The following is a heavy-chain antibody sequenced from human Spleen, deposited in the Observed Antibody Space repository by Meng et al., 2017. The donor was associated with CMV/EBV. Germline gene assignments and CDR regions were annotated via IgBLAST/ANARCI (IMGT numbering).Heavy chain of an antibody. Sequence: PGYWVGWVRQIPGKGLEWMGIIYPDDSDTNCNPSYNRQITITDDKTISAAYMQWSSLSASDTAMYYCARQQGLYCSDNSCYGLDYWGQGTLVTVSS. V-gene: IGHV5-51*01. J-gene: IGHJ4*02. CDR3: ARQQGLYCSDNSCYGLDY. D-gene: IGHD2-2*01. CDR1: PGYW. CDR2: IYPDDSDT.